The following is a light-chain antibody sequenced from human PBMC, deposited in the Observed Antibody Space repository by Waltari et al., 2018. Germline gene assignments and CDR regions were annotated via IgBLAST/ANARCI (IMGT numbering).Light chain of an antibody. J-gene: IGKJ2*03. CDR2: DGS. Sequence: EIVMTQSPATLSVSPGERVTLSCRASQSVRSNLAWYQQKPGQGPRLLLYDGSTRATGIPARFSGSGSVTDFTLTISSLQSEDFAIYYCHQSDDWPPYSFGQGTKLEIK. V-gene: IGKV3-15*01. CDR1: QSVRSN. CDR3: HQSDDWPPYS.